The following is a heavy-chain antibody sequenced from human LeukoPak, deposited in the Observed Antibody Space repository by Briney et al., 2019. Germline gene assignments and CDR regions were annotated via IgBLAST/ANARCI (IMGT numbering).Heavy chain of an antibody. CDR3: ARDTIAAAKFKSYFDY. D-gene: IGHD6-13*01. Sequence: PSETLSLTCAVYGGSFSGYYWSWIRQPPGKGLEWIGEINHSGSTNYNPSLKSRVTISVDTSKNQFSLKLSSVTAADTAVYYCARDTIAAAKFKSYFDYWGQGTLVTVSS. V-gene: IGHV4-34*01. CDR2: INHSGST. CDR1: GGSFSGYY. J-gene: IGHJ4*02.